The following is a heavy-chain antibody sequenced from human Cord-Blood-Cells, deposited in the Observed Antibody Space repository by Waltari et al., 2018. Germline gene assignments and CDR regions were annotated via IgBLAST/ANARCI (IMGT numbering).Heavy chain of an antibody. V-gene: IGHV1-2*02. D-gene: IGHD1-7*01. CDR2: INPNSGGT. J-gene: IGHJ6*03. Sequence: QVQLVQSGAEVKKPGASVKVSCKASGYTFPGYYMHWVPQAPGQGLEWMGWINPNSGGTNYAQKFQGRVTMTRDTSISTAYMELSRLRSDDTAVYYCARGKTGTTYYYYYMDVWGKGTTVTVSS. CDR3: ARGKTGTTYYYYYMDV. CDR1: GYTFPGYY.